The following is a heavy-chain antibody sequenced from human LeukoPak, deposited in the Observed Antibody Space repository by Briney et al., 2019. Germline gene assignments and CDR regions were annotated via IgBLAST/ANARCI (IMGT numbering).Heavy chain of an antibody. Sequence: SETLSLTCTVSGGSISSYYWSWIRQPPGKGLEWIGYIYYSGSTNYNPSLKSRVTISVDTSKNQFSLKLSSVTAADTAVYYCASRSGKGLKQDWFDPWGQGTLVTVSS. D-gene: IGHD3-10*01. CDR3: ASRSGKGLKQDWFDP. V-gene: IGHV4-59*12. J-gene: IGHJ5*02. CDR1: GGSISSYY. CDR2: IYYSGST.